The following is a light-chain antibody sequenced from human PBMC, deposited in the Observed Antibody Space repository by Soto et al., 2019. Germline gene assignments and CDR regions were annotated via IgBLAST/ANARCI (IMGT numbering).Light chain of an antibody. Sequence: EIVLTQSPATLSLSPGETATLSCGASQSVTSNYLAWYQQKPGLAPRLLIYDAFSRATGIPDRFSGSGSGTDFTLTINSREPEDFAVYYCQQYVLLPTFGQGTKVEIK. J-gene: IGKJ1*01. V-gene: IGKV3D-20*01. CDR3: QQYVLLPT. CDR1: QSVTSNY. CDR2: DAF.